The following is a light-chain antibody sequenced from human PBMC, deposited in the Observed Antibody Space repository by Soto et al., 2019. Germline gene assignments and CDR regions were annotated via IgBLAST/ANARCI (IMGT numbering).Light chain of an antibody. CDR3: SSYAGSNNLL. J-gene: IGLJ3*02. Sequence: QSALTQPPSASGSPGQSVTISCTGSSSDIGGYNYVSWYQQYPGKAPKLLISEVTKRPSGVPDRFSGSKSDNTASLTVSGLQADDEATYFCSSYAGSNNLLFGGGTKLTVL. V-gene: IGLV2-8*01. CDR2: EVT. CDR1: SSDIGGYNY.